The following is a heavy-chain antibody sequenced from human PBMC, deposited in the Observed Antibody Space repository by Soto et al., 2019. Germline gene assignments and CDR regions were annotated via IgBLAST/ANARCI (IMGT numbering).Heavy chain of an antibody. V-gene: IGHV3-23*01. CDR2: IGAGSAGT. J-gene: IGHJ5*02. CDR3: AAPRVWVARTRYFDP. CDR1: GLSFPSFA. D-gene: IGHD3-16*01. Sequence: PGGALRLSCAASGLSFPSFAMSWVRQAPGKGLEWVSAIGAGSAGTHYADSVKGRFTISRDDSKNTLYLEMNSLRADDTAVYYCAAPRVWVARTRYFDPWGQGTPVTVSS.